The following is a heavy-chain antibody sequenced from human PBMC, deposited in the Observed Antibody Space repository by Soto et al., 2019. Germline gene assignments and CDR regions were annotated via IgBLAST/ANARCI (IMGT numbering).Heavy chain of an antibody. V-gene: IGHV1-69*13. CDR3: ARDYYDSSGNATDDY. CDR2: IIPIFGTA. Sequence: ASVKVSCKASGGTFSSYASSWVRQAPGQGLEWMGGIIPIFGTANYAQKFQGRVTITADESTSTAYMELSSLRSEDTAVYYCARDYYDSSGNATDDYWGQGTLVTVSS. D-gene: IGHD3-22*01. J-gene: IGHJ4*02. CDR1: GGTFSSYA.